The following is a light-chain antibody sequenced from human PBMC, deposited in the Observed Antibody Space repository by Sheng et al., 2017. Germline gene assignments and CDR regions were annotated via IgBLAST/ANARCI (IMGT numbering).Light chain of an antibody. Sequence: EIVMTQSPATLSVSPGERATLSCRASQSVGTDLAWYQQKPGQAPRLLIYAASARATGVPARFSGSGSGTQFTLTISSLQSEDFAVYYCQQYNDWHPWTFGQGTKVEI. CDR3: QQYNDWHPWT. CDR2: AAS. CDR1: QSVGTD. V-gene: IGKV3-15*01. J-gene: IGKJ1*01.